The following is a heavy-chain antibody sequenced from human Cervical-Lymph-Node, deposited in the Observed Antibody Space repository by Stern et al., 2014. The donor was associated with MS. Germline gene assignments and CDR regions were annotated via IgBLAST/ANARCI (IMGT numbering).Heavy chain of an antibody. V-gene: IGHV5-51*01. CDR3: ARQVYGGALDY. J-gene: IGHJ4*02. Sequence: EVQLVESGAEVKKPGESPKISCRISGYNFNTYWIAWVRQMPGKGLEWMGIIYPFDSDTRYSPSFQGQVTISVDKSISTAYLQWSSLKASDTAMYFCARQVYGGALDYWGQGTVVTVSS. CDR2: IYPFDSDT. CDR1: GYNFNTYW. D-gene: IGHD4-23*01.